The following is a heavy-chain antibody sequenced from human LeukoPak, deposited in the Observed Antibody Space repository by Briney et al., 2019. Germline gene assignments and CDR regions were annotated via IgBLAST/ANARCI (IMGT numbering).Heavy chain of an antibody. CDR2: IYTSGST. J-gene: IGHJ6*03. Sequence: SETLSLTCTVSGGSTSVYYWSWIRQPAGKGLEWMGRIYTSGSTNYNPSLKSRVTMSIDTSKNQFSLKLSSVTAADTAVYYCARETVFYYYMDVWGKGTTVTVSS. D-gene: IGHD4-17*01. CDR1: GGSTSVYY. V-gene: IGHV4-4*07. CDR3: ARETVFYYYMDV.